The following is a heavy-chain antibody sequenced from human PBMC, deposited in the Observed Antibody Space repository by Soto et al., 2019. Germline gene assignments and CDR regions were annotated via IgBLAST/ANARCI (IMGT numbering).Heavy chain of an antibody. Sequence: QVQLVESGGRVVQPGRSLRLSCAASGFTFINYPMHWVRQAPGKGLEWMTLISFDGGNKFYADSVKGRFSISRDNSKNMLYLQMNSLRAEDTAVYYCARTIMGGDAFDMWGQGTMVPVSS. CDR3: ARTIMGGDAFDM. D-gene: IGHD1-26*01. CDR2: ISFDGGNK. V-gene: IGHV3-30-3*01. CDR1: GFTFINYP. J-gene: IGHJ3*02.